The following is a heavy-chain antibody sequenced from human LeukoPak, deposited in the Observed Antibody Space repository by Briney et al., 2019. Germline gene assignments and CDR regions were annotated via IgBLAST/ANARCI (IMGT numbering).Heavy chain of an antibody. CDR3: ANRRRDSYDFWSGYSFDY. V-gene: IGHV3-23*01. Sequence: GGSLRLSCAASGFTFSSYAMSWVRQAPGKGLEWVSAISGSGGSTYYADSVKGRFTISRDNSKNTLYLQMNSLRAEDTAVYYCANRRRDSYDFWSGYSFDYWGQGTLVTVSS. CDR2: ISGSGGST. J-gene: IGHJ4*02. D-gene: IGHD3-3*01. CDR1: GFTFSSYA.